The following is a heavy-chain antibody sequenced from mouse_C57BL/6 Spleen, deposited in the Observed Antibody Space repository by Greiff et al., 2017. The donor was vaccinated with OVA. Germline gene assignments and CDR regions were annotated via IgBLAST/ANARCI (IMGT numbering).Heavy chain of an antibody. CDR1: GFSLTSYG. CDR2: IWRGGST. Sequence: QVQLKESGPGLVQPSQRLSITCTVSGFSLTSYGVHWVRQSPGKGLEWLGVIWRGGSTDYNAASMSRLSITKDNSKSQVFFKMNSLQADDTAIYYCASYYYGSSYSLDYWGQGTTLTVSS. CDR3: ASYYYGSSYSLDY. D-gene: IGHD1-1*01. V-gene: IGHV2-5*01. J-gene: IGHJ2*01.